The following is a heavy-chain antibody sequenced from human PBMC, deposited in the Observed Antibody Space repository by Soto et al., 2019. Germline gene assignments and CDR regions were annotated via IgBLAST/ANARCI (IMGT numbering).Heavy chain of an antibody. CDR2: INPSGGST. V-gene: IGHV1-46*01. CDR3: ARDTTNSAGATPLDY. CDR1: GYTFTSYY. Sequence: QVQLVQSGAEVKKPGASVKVSCMASGYTFTSYYMHWVRQAPGQGLEWMGIINPSGGSTSYAQKFQGRVTMTRDTSTSTVYMELSSLRSEDTAVYYCARDTTNSAGATPLDYWGQGTLVTVSS. J-gene: IGHJ4*02. D-gene: IGHD1-26*01.